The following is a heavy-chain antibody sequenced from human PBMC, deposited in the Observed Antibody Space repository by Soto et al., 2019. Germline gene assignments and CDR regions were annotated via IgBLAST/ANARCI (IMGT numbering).Heavy chain of an antibody. J-gene: IGHJ4*02. V-gene: IGHV3-23*01. D-gene: IGHD6-13*01. CDR2: ISGSGGST. Sequence: EVQLLESGGGLVQPGGSLRLSCAASGFTFSSYAMSWVRQAPGKGLEWVSAISGSGGSTYYADSVKGRFTISRDNSKNTLYLQMSSLRAEDTAVYYCAKPGKYSSRLWYFDYGVQGTLVTVSS. CDR1: GFTFSSYA. CDR3: AKPGKYSSRLWYFDY.